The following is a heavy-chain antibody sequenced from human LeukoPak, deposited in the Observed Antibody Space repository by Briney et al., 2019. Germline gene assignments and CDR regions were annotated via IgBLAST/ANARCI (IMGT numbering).Heavy chain of an antibody. V-gene: IGHV4-34*01. D-gene: IGHD3-22*01. CDR1: GGSFSGYY. J-gene: IGHJ6*02. CDR2: IDHSGST. Sequence: SETVSLTCSVYGGSFSGYYWSWIRQPPGKGLEWIGGIDHSGSTNYNPPLKSRGTISVATAKNQSPLKLSSVTAADTAVYYCARPARYSSGCLNVWGQGTTVTVSS. CDR3: ARPARYSSGCLNV.